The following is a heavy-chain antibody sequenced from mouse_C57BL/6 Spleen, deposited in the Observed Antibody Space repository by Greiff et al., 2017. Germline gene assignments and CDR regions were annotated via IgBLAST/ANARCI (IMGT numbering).Heavy chain of an antibody. CDR3: ARDDYYAMDY. V-gene: IGHV1-82*01. J-gene: IGHJ4*01. Sequence: QVQLKESGPELVKPGASVKISCKASGYAFSSYWMNWVKQRPGKGLEWIGRMYPGDGDTNYNGKFKGKATLTADKSSSTAYMQLSSLTSEDSAVYFCARDDYYAMDYWGQGTSVTVSS. CDR2: MYPGDGDT. CDR1: GYAFSSYW.